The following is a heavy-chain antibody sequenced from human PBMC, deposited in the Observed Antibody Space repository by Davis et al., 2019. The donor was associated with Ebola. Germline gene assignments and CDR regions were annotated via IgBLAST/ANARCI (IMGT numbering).Heavy chain of an antibody. Sequence: GESLKISCAASGFTFSSYAMHWVRQAPGKGLEYVSAISSNGGSTYYANSVKGRFTISRDNSKNTLYLQMGSLRAEDMAVYYCARDYCSGGSCPLDYWGQGTLVTVSS. D-gene: IGHD2-15*01. CDR1: GFTFSSYA. V-gene: IGHV3-64*01. CDR2: ISSNGGST. J-gene: IGHJ4*02. CDR3: ARDYCSGGSCPLDY.